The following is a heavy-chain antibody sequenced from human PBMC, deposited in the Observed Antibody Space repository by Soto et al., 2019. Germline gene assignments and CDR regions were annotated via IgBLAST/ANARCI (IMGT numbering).Heavy chain of an antibody. J-gene: IGHJ5*02. CDR2: IIPIFGTA. CDR3: AREGGYYYDSSGYYLNWFDP. V-gene: IGHV1-69*06. CDR1: GGTFSSYA. Sequence: ASVKVSCKASGGTFSSYAISWVRQAPGQGLEWMGGIIPIFGTANYAQKLQGRVTITADKSTSTAYMELSSLRSEDTAVYYCAREGGYYYDSSGYYLNWFDPWGQGTLVTVSS. D-gene: IGHD3-22*01.